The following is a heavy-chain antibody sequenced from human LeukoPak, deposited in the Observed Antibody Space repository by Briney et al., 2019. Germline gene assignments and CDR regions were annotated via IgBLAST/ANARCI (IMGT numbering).Heavy chain of an antibody. V-gene: IGHV4-61*08. CDR3: ARRGKVTFDY. Sequence: SETLSLTCTVSGGSISSGGYYWSWIRQPPGKGLEWIGEINHSGSTNYNPSLKSRVTISVDTSKNQFSLKLSSVTAADTAVYYCARRGKVTFDYWGQGTLVTVSS. CDR1: GGSISSGGYY. D-gene: IGHD2-21*02. J-gene: IGHJ4*02. CDR2: INHSGST.